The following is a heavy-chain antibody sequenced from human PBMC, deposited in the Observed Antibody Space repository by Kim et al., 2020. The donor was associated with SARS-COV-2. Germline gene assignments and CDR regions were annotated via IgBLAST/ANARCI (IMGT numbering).Heavy chain of an antibody. Sequence: GGSLRLSCAASGFTFDDYAMHWVRQAPGKGLEWVSLISGDGGSTYYADSVKGRFTISRDNSKNSLYLQMNSLRTEDTALYYCAKEPDSNWNYELSCGMDVWGQGTTVTVSS. V-gene: IGHV3-43*02. D-gene: IGHD1-7*01. CDR1: GFTFDDYA. J-gene: IGHJ6*02. CDR3: AKEPDSNWNYELSCGMDV. CDR2: ISGDGGST.